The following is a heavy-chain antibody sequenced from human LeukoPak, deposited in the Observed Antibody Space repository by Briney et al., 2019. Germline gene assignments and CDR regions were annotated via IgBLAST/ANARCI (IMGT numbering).Heavy chain of an antibody. V-gene: IGHV4-39*06. Sequence: SETLSLTCTVSGGSISNSNYYWGWIRQPPGKGLDWIGSIYYSGTTYYNPSLKSRVTISVETSKNQFTLKLSSVTAADTAVYYCARDRFDDSSGYYYHYFYSMDVWGKGTTVTVSS. D-gene: IGHD3-22*01. CDR3: ARDRFDDSSGYYYHYFYSMDV. CDR2: IYYSGTT. CDR1: GGSISNSNYY. J-gene: IGHJ6*03.